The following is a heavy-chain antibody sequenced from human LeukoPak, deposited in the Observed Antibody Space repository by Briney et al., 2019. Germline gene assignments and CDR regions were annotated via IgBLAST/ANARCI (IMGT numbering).Heavy chain of an antibody. J-gene: IGHJ4*02. CDR1: GFTFSSYA. D-gene: IGHD3-9*01. Sequence: PGGSLRLSSAASGFTFSSYAMSWVRQAPGKGLEWVSAISGSGGSTYYADSVKGRFTISRDNSKNTLYLQMNSLRAEDTAVYYCAKSTAHYDILTGTLPFDYWGQGTLVTVSS. CDR2: ISGSGGST. CDR3: AKSTAHYDILTGTLPFDY. V-gene: IGHV3-23*01.